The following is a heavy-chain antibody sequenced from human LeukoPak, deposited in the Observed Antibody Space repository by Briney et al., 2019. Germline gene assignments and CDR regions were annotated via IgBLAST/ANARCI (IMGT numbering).Heavy chain of an antibody. Sequence: GASVKVSCKASGDTFSRYTINWVRQAPGLGLEWIGRIVPVFGTPTYAQKFQGRVTISADESTSTAYMELSSLRFEDSAIYYCATPEAANQLLFGGILAYWGQGALVTVSS. D-gene: IGHD2-2*01. V-gene: IGHV1-69*13. CDR3: ATPEAANQLLFGGILAY. J-gene: IGHJ4*02. CDR2: IVPVFGTP. CDR1: GDTFSRYT.